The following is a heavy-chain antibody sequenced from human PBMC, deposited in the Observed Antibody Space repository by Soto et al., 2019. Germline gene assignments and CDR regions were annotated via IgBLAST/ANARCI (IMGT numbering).Heavy chain of an antibody. J-gene: IGHJ4*02. V-gene: IGHV1-2*04. CDR1: GYTFTGYY. CDR3: ARDQYSSGWYGPGY. CDR2: INPNSGGT. D-gene: IGHD6-19*01. Sequence: ASVKVSCKASGYTFTGYYMHWVRQAPGQGLEWMGWINPNSGGTNYAQKFQGWVTMTRDTSISTDYMELSRLRSDDTAVYYCARDQYSSGWYGPGYWGQGTLVTVSS.